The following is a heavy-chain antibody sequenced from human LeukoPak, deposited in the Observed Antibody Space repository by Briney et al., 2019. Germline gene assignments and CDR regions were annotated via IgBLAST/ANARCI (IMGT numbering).Heavy chain of an antibody. CDR1: GGSISSGGYY. V-gene: IGHV4-31*03. D-gene: IGHD3-22*01. CDR3: ARSGLGYYDSSGSLDAFDI. CDR2: TYYSGST. J-gene: IGHJ3*02. Sequence: SETLSLTCTVSGGSISSGGYYWSWIRQHPGKGLEWIGYTYYSGSTYYNPSLKSRVTISVDTSKNQFSLKLSSVTAADTAVYYCARSGLGYYDSSGSLDAFDIWGQGTMVTVSS.